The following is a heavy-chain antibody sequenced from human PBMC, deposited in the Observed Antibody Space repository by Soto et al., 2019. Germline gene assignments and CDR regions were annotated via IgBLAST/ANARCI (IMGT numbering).Heavy chain of an antibody. CDR1: GCSFAGYW. D-gene: IGHD6-13*01. CDR3: ARQIYDSGTGPNFQYYFDS. Sequence: ESLKISCKGSGCSFAGYWITWVRQKPGKGLEWMGRIDPSDSQTYYSPSFRGHVTISVTKSITTVFLQWSSLRASDTAMYYCARQIYDSGTGPNFQYYFDSWGQGTPVTVSS. V-gene: IGHV5-10-1*01. CDR2: IDPSDSQT. J-gene: IGHJ4*02.